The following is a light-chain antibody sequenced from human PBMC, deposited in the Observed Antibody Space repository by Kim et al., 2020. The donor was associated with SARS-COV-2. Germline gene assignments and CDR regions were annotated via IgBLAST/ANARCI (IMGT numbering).Light chain of an antibody. J-gene: IGLJ1*01. CDR3: SSYTSSSFYV. Sequence: QSVVTQPASVSGSPGQSITISCTGTSSDVGGYNYVSWYQQHPGKAPKLMIYDVSKRPSGVSNRFSGSKSGNTASLTISGLQAEDEADYYCSSYTSSSFYVFGTGTKVTVL. V-gene: IGLV2-14*01. CDR2: DVS. CDR1: SSDVGGYNY.